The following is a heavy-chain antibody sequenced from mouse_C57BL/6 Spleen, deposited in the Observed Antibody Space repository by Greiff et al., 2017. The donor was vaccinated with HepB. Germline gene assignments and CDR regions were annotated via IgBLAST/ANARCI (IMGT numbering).Heavy chain of an antibody. J-gene: IGHJ1*03. CDR2: ISSGSSTI. Sequence: EVQLVESGGGLVKPGGSLKLSCAASGFPFSDYGMHWVRQAPEKGLEWVAYISSGSSTIYYADTVKGRFTISRDNAKNTLFLQMTSLRSEDTAMYYCARANDGSSGGYFDVWGTGTTVTVAS. CDR1: GFPFSDYG. D-gene: IGHD1-1*01. CDR3: ARANDGSSGGYFDV. V-gene: IGHV5-17*01.